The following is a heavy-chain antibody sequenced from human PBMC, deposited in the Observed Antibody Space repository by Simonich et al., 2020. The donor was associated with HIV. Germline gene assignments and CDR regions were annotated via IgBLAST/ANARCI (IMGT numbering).Heavy chain of an antibody. D-gene: IGHD2-2*01. CDR3: AREGGGYCSSTSCRYYYYGMDV. CDR1: GGSISSSSYY. Sequence: QLQLQESGPGLVKPSETLSLTCTVSGGSISSSSYYWGWIRQPPGKGLEWIGSVYHIGSNYYKPSLKSRVTISVDTSKNQFSLKLSSVTAADTAVYYCAREGGGYCSSTSCRYYYYGMDVWGQGTTVTVSS. V-gene: IGHV4-39*07. CDR2: VYHIGSN. J-gene: IGHJ6*02.